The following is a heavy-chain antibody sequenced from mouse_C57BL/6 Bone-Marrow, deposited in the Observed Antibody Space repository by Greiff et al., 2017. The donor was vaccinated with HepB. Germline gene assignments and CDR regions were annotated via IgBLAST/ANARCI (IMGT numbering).Heavy chain of an antibody. CDR2: ISSGSSTI. D-gene: IGHD2-3*01. Sequence: EVHLVESGGGLVKPGGSLKLSCAASGFTFSDYGMHWVRQAPEKGLEWVAYISSGSSTIYYADTVKGRFTISRDNAKNTLFLQMTSLRSEDTAMYYCARGDYDAFAYWGQGTLVTVSA. J-gene: IGHJ3*01. CDR1: GFTFSDYG. CDR3: ARGDYDAFAY. V-gene: IGHV5-17*01.